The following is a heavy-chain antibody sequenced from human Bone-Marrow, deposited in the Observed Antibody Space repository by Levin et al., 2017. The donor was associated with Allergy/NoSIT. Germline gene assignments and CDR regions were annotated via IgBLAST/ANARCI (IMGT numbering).Heavy chain of an antibody. Sequence: GESLKISCAASGFTFSSYGMHWVRQAPGKGLEWVAVISYDGSNKYYADSVKGRFTISRDNSKNTLYLQMNSLRAEDTAVYYCAKVNTMVRGVSKRLFHYYYGMDVWGQGTTVTVSS. CDR2: ISYDGSNK. CDR3: AKVNTMVRGVSKRLFHYYYGMDV. D-gene: IGHD3-10*01. CDR1: GFTFSSYG. V-gene: IGHV3-30*18. J-gene: IGHJ6*02.